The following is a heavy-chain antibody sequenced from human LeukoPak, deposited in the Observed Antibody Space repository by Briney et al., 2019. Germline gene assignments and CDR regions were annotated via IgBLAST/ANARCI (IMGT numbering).Heavy chain of an antibody. Sequence: SETLSLTCTVSGGSISTSNYYWGWIRQPPGKGLEWIGNIFYSGNTYYNPSLKSRVTVSVDTSKNQFSLKLSSVTAADTAVYYCARSKRDVRYFDILTDYPKYYFDYWGQGTLVTVSS. CDR1: GGSISTSNYY. J-gene: IGHJ4*02. CDR2: IFYSGNT. CDR3: ARSKRDVRYFDILTDYPKYYFDY. V-gene: IGHV4-39*07. D-gene: IGHD3-9*01.